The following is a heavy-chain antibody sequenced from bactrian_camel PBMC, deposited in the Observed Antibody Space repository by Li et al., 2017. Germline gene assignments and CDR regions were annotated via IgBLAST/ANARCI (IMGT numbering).Heavy chain of an antibody. J-gene: IGHJ4*01. D-gene: IGHD1*01. CDR2: IHTLDGTI. V-gene: IGHV3S54*01. Sequence: HVQLVESGGGSVQSGGSLTLSCVVSGSIYSRGCMAWFHQAPGRQREGVAAIHTLDGTIFYSDSVKGRFTISYDDDISTVYLQMNNLQPEDTATYYCAADPGLGLDYLKSSTYRYWGQGTQVTVS. CDR1: GSIYSRGC. CDR3: AADPGLGLDYLKSSTYRY.